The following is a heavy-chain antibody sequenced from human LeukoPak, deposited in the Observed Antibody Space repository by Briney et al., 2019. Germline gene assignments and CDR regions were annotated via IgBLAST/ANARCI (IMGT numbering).Heavy chain of an antibody. Sequence: GGSLRLSCAASGFTFSSYWMSWVRQAPGKGLEWVANIKQDGSEKYYVDSVKGRFTISRDNAKNSLYLQMNSLRAEDTAVYYCARESGSYVMEYFDLWGRGTLVTVSS. V-gene: IGHV3-7*01. CDR2: IKQDGSEK. CDR1: GFTFSSYW. D-gene: IGHD1-26*01. CDR3: ARESGSYVMEYFDL. J-gene: IGHJ2*01.